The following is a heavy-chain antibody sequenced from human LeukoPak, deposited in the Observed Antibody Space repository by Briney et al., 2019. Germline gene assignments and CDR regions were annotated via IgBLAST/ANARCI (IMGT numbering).Heavy chain of an antibody. CDR1: GGTFSIYA. Sequence: SVKVSCKASGGTFSIYAISWVRQAPGQGLEWMGGIIPMFGTANYAQKFQGRVTITTDESTSTTYMELSSLKSEDTAVYYCARARGIYEGYFDLWGCGTLVTVSS. D-gene: IGHD5/OR15-5a*01. J-gene: IGHJ2*01. CDR2: IIPMFGTA. CDR3: ARARGIYEGYFDL. V-gene: IGHV1-69*05.